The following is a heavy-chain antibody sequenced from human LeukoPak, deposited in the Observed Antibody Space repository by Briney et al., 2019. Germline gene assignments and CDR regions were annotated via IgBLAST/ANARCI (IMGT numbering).Heavy chain of an antibody. D-gene: IGHD3-22*01. CDR1: GYTFTSYY. Sequence: GASVKVSCKASGYTFTSYYMHWVRQAPGQGLEWMGWINPNSGGTNYAQKFQGRVTMTRDTSISTAYMELSRLRSDDTAVYYCARGSGYYRDAFDIWGQGTMVTVSS. CDR3: ARGSGYYRDAFDI. V-gene: IGHV1-2*02. J-gene: IGHJ3*02. CDR2: INPNSGGT.